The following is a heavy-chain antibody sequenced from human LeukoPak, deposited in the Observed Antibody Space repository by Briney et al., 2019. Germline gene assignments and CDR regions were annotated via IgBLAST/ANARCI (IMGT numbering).Heavy chain of an antibody. D-gene: IGHD3-10*01. CDR1: GFTFSSYG. Sequence: GGSLRLSCAASGFTFSSYGMHWVRQAPGKGLEWVAVIWYDGSNKYYADSVKGRFTISRDNSKSTLYLQMNSLRAEDTAVYYCARGSGSYYMTVDYWGQGTLVTVSS. CDR2: IWYDGSNK. CDR3: ARGSGSYYMTVDY. V-gene: IGHV3-33*01. J-gene: IGHJ4*02.